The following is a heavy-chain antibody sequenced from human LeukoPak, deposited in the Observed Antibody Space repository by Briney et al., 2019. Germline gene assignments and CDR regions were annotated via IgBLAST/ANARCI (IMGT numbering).Heavy chain of an antibody. CDR1: GGSISSYY. Sequence: PSETLSLTCTVSGGSISSYYWTWIRQSAGKGLEWIGRINTSGSTNYNPSLRSRVTMSVNTSENQFSLNLTSVTAADTAVYSCAREGGDPRWLDPWGQGTLVTVSS. D-gene: IGHD6-25*01. V-gene: IGHV4-4*07. CDR2: INTSGST. CDR3: AREGGDPRWLDP. J-gene: IGHJ5*02.